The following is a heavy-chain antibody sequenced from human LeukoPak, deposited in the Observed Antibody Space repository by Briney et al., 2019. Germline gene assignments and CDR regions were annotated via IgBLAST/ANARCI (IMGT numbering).Heavy chain of an antibody. J-gene: IGHJ4*02. D-gene: IGHD3-22*01. CDR1: GFIFNNYA. CDR3: YSMIVVEIRVINDY. CDR2: IYSGGST. V-gene: IGHV3-66*01. Sequence: PGGSLRLSCAASGFIFNNYAMSWVRQAPGKGLEWVSVIYSGGSTYYADSVKGRFTISRDNSKNTLYLQMNSLRAEDTAVYYCYSMIVVEIRVINDYWGQGTLVTVSS.